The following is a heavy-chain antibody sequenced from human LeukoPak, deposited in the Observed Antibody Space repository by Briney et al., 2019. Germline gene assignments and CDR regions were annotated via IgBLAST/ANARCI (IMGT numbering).Heavy chain of an antibody. CDR2: IYYSGST. Sequence: LETLSLTCIVSGGSIGSSSYYWGWIRQPPVKGLEWIGSIYYSGSTYYNPSLKSRVTISVDTSKNQFSLKLSSVTAADTAVYYCARGPPPDFDCWGQGTLVTVSS. V-gene: IGHV4-39*07. CDR3: ARGPPPDFDC. J-gene: IGHJ4*02. CDR1: GGSIGSSSYY.